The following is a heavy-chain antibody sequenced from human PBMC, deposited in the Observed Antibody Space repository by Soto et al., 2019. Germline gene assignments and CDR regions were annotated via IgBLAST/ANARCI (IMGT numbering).Heavy chain of an antibody. CDR2: FDPEDGET. CDR1: GYTLTELS. D-gene: IGHD2-15*01. CDR3: ATDLYCSGGSCYPLNWFDP. Sequence: WASVKVSCKVSGYTLTELSMHWVRQAPGKGLEWMGGFDPEDGETIYAQKFQGRVTMTEDTSTDTAYMELSSLRSEDTAVYYCATDLYCSGGSCYPLNWFDPWGQGTLVTVSS. V-gene: IGHV1-24*01. J-gene: IGHJ5*02.